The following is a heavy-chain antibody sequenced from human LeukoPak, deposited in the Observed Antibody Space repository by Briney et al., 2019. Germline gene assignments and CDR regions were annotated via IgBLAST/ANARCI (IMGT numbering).Heavy chain of an antibody. V-gene: IGHV4-59*01. J-gene: IGHJ2*01. Sequence: SETLSLTCTVSGGSISSYYWSWIRQPPGKGLEWIGYIYYSGSTNYNPSLKSRVTISVDTSKNQFSLKLSSVTAADTAVYYCARNTGLPPRYFDLWGRGTLVTVSS. CDR2: IYYSGST. CDR1: GGSISSYY. CDR3: ARNTGLPPRYFDL. D-gene: IGHD1-14*01.